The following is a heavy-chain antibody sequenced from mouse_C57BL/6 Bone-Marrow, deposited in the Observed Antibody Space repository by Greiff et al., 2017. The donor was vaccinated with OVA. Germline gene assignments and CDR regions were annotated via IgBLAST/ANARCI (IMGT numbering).Heavy chain of an antibody. D-gene: IGHD2-4*01. Sequence: QVQLQQPGAELVMPGASVKLSCKASGYTFPSYWMHWVKQRPGQGLEWIGEIDTSDSYTNYNQKFKGKSTLTVDKSSSTAYMQLSILTSEYSAVYYWARWRLRGAMGYWGQGTSVTVSS. CDR1: GYTFPSYW. J-gene: IGHJ4*01. CDR3: ARWRLRGAMGY. V-gene: IGHV1-69*01. CDR2: IDTSDSYT.